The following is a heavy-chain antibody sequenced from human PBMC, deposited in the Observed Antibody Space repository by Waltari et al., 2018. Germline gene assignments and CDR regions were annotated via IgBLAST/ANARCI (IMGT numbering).Heavy chain of an antibody. CDR1: GYSLSSGYY. V-gene: IGHV4-38-2*01. D-gene: IGHD6-19*01. Sequence: QVQLQESGPGLVKPSETLSLTCAVSGYSLSSGYYWGWIRHPPGKGLEWIVRTYHSGSTYYNPSLKSRVTISVDTSKNQFSLKLSSVTAADTAVYYCARTGHLAVAGLDYWGQGTLVTVSS. CDR3: ARTGHLAVAGLDY. CDR2: TYHSGST. J-gene: IGHJ4*02.